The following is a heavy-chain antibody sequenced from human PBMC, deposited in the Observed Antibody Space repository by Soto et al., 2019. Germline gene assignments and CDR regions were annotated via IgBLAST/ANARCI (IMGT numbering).Heavy chain of an antibody. Sequence: QITLKESGPTLVKPTQTLTLTCTFSWFSLTTSGVGVGWIRQPPGKALEWLALIYWVDDKSYSPSLQSRITITKDTSKNQVVLTMTNMDHADTATYFCPHRTTTVTWWFDHWGQGTLVTVSS. D-gene: IGHD4-17*01. CDR2: IYWVDDK. V-gene: IGHV2-5*02. CDR1: WFSLTTSGVG. J-gene: IGHJ5*02. CDR3: PHRTTTVTWWFDH.